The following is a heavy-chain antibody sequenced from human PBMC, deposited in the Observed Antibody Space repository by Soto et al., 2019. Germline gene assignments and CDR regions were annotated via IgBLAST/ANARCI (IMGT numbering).Heavy chain of an antibody. D-gene: IGHD3-10*01. Sequence: QVQLVESGGGVVQPGRSLRLSCAASGFTFSNYAMHWVRQAPGKGLEWVAGISYSGSKKYYADFLKGRFTISRDNSKNTLCLPMSSLRAEDTAVYYCAKLKGYGSGGNDHDYWGQGTLVTVSS. CDR2: ISYSGSKK. V-gene: IGHV3-30*18. J-gene: IGHJ4*02. CDR3: AKLKGYGSGGNDHDY. CDR1: GFTFSNYA.